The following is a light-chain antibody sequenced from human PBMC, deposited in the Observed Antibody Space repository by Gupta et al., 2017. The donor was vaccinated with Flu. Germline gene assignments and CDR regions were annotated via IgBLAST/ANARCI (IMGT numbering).Light chain of an antibody. CDR2: VHN. CDR3: DDWPAGLNVVV. Sequence: QSLLTQPPSLSGTPGQRVTISCSGSDSDIGLSIVDWYQNLPGTAPKRLVYVHNHRPSGVPDRFACSKSGTYASPAITVLQSEDEAEDYCDDWPAGLNVVVFGGGTKLTVL. J-gene: IGLJ2*01. V-gene: IGLV1-44*01. CDR1: DSDIGLSI.